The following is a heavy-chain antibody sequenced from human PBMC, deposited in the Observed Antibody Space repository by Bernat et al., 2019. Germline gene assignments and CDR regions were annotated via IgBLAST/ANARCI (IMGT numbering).Heavy chain of an antibody. J-gene: IGHJ4*02. CDR1: GFTFSSYA. Sequence: QVQLVESGGGVVQPGRSLRLSCATSGFTFSSYALHWVRQAPGKGLEWVAVISYDGSNKYYADSVKGRFSISRDNSKNTLYLQMNSLRAEDAAQYYCATDPLPGIPGRRTYYFDYWGRGTLVTVSS. V-gene: IGHV3-30*03. CDR2: ISYDGSNK. D-gene: IGHD2-2*01. CDR3: ATDPLPGIPGRRTYYFDY.